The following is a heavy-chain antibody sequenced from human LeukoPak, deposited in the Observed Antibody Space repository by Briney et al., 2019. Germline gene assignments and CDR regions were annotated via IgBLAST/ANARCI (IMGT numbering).Heavy chain of an antibody. CDR1: GYTFSNFW. Sequence: HGESLKISCKGSGYTFSNFWIAWVRQMPGKGLEWMGSIYPGDSDTRYSPSFQGQVTSSADKSLATASVVWSSVKASDTAMYFCARLSDTTSWGQGTLVTVSS. CDR3: ARLSDTTS. D-gene: IGHD5-18*01. J-gene: IGHJ5*02. V-gene: IGHV5-51*01. CDR2: IYPGDSDT.